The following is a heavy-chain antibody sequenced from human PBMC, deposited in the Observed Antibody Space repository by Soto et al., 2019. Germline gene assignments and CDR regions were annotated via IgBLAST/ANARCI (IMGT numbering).Heavy chain of an antibody. D-gene: IGHD2-15*01. CDR1: GGTFSSYA. Sequence: QVQLVQSGAEVKKPGSSVKVSCKASGGTFSSYAISWVRQAPGQGLEWMGGIIPIFGTANYAQKFQGRVTITADKSTRPAYMELSSLRSEDTAVYYCARDDGVDPNYDSYGIDFWGQGTTVTVSS. V-gene: IGHV1-69*06. CDR3: ARDDGVDPNYDSYGIDF. J-gene: IGHJ6*02. CDR2: IIPIFGTA.